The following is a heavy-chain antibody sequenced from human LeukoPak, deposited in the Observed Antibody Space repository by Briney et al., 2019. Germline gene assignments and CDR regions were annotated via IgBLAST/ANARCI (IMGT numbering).Heavy chain of an antibody. V-gene: IGHV3-53*01. CDR1: GFTVSSNY. CDR2: IYSGGST. D-gene: IGHD1-26*01. Sequence: GGSLRLSCAASGFTVSSNYMSWVRQAPGKGLEWVSVIYSGGSTYYADSVKGRFTISRDNSKNTLYLQMNSLRAEDTAVYYCAISGETYSGSYQGYFDYWGQGTLVTVSS. CDR3: AISGETYSGSYQGYFDY. J-gene: IGHJ4*02.